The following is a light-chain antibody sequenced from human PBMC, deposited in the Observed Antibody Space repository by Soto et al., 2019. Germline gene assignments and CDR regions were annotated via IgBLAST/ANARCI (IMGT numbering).Light chain of an antibody. Sequence: QSVLTQPPSASGSPGQSVTISCTGTSSDVGAYTYVSWYQQHPGKAPKLMIYKVCTRPSGVPDRFSGSKSGNAASLTVSGLQAEDEADYYCSSYPGNTNFVFGTGTKVTVL. CDR1: SSDVGAYTY. J-gene: IGLJ1*01. V-gene: IGLV2-8*01. CDR2: KVC. CDR3: SSYPGNTNFV.